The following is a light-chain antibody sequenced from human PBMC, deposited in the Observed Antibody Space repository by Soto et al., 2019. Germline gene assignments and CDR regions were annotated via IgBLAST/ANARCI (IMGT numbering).Light chain of an antibody. Sequence: QSVLTQPAAVSGSPGQSITISCTGTSSDVGSYNLVSWYQQHTGKAPKLMIYEGSKRPSGVSNRFSGSKSCNTASLTISGLQAEDEADYYCCSYAGSSTNWVFGGGTKLTVL. V-gene: IGLV2-23*01. CDR2: EGS. J-gene: IGLJ3*02. CDR1: SSDVGSYNL. CDR3: CSYAGSSTNWV.